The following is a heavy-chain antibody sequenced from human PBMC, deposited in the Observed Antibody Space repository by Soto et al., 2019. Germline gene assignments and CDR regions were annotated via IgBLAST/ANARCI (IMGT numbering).Heavy chain of an antibody. CDR1: GGTFSSYA. D-gene: IGHD6-19*01. V-gene: IGHV1-69*01. CDR2: IIPIFGTA. Sequence: QVQLVQSGAEVKKPGSSVKVSCKASGGTFSSYAISWVRQAPGQGLECMGGIIPIFGTANYAQKFQGRVTITADESTSTAYMELSSLRSEDTAVYYCAESIAVAGTGYWYFDLWGRGTLVTVSS. J-gene: IGHJ2*01. CDR3: AESIAVAGTGYWYFDL.